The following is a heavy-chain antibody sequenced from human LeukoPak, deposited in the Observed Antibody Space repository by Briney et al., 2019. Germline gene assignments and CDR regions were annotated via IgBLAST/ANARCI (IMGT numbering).Heavy chain of an antibody. Sequence: PSETLSLTCTVSGGSISSYYWSWIRQPPGKGLEWIGYIYYSGSTNYNPSLKSRVTISVDTSKNQFSLKLSSVTAADTAVYYCASLGIAAAGTKFVGRSSVAGTRQSRFLGEYFQHWGQGTLVTVSS. CDR1: GGSISSYY. CDR2: IYYSGST. J-gene: IGHJ1*01. V-gene: IGHV4-59*12. CDR3: ASLGIAAAGTKFVGRSSVAGTRQSRFLGEYFQH. D-gene: IGHD6-13*01.